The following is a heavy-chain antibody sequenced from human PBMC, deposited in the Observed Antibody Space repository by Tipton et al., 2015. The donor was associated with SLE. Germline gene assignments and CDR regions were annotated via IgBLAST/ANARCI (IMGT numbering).Heavy chain of an antibody. D-gene: IGHD6-13*01. CDR1: GYTFTSYD. Sequence: QLVQSGAEVKKPGASVKVSCKASGYTFTSYDINWVRQATGQGLEWMGWMNPNSGNTNYAQKLQGRVTMTTDTSTSTAYMELRSLRSDDTAVYYCARVRYSSSWYVVDYWGQGTLVTVSS. V-gene: IGHV1-8*01. CDR2: MNPNSGNT. J-gene: IGHJ4*02. CDR3: ARVRYSSSWYVVDY.